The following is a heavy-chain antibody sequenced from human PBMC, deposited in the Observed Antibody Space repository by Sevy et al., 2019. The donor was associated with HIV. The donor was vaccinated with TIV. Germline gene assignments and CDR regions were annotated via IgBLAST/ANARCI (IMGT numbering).Heavy chain of an antibody. Sequence: SETLSLTCTVSGGSISSYYWSRIRQPPGKGLEWIGYIYYSGSTNYNPSLKSRVTISVDTSKNQFSLKLSSVTAADTAVYYCARDKREWSNHEYYYYGMDVWGQGTTVTVSS. D-gene: IGHD2-8*01. J-gene: IGHJ6*02. CDR1: GGSISSYY. CDR3: ARDKREWSNHEYYYYGMDV. V-gene: IGHV4-59*01. CDR2: IYYSGST.